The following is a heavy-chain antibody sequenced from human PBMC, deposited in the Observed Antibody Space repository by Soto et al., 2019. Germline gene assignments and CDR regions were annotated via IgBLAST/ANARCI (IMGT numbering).Heavy chain of an antibody. J-gene: IGHJ5*01. D-gene: IGHD7-27*01. CDR1: GDSISSLDYF. CDR2: IYKSATT. CDR3: ARGRYCLTGRCFPNWFDS. V-gene: IGHV4-30-4*01. Sequence: TLSLTCSVSGDSISSLDYFWAWIRQPPGQALEYIGYIYKSATTYYNPSFESRVAISVDTSKSQSSLNVTSVTAADTAVYFCARGRYCLTGRCFPNWFDSWGQGALVTVSS.